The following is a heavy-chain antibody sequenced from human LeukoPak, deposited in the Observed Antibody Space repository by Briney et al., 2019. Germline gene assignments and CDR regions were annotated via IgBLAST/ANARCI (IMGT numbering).Heavy chain of an antibody. D-gene: IGHD5-12*01. CDR2: IYYSGST. J-gene: IGHJ6*02. Sequence: SETLSLTCTVSGGSISSYYWSWIRQPPGKGLEWIGYIYYSGSTNYNPSLKSRVTISVDTSKNQFSLKLNSVTAADTAVYYCARDSGYDRYYYYGMDVWGQGTTVTVSS. V-gene: IGHV4-59*01. CDR1: GGSISSYY. CDR3: ARDSGYDRYYYYGMDV.